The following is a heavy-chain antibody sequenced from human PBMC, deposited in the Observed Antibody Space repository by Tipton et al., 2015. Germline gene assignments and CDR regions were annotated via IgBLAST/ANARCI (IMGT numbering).Heavy chain of an antibody. CDR1: GGSISSSSYY. V-gene: IGHV4-39*01. Sequence: TLSLTCTVSGGSISSSSYYWGWIRQPPGKGLEWIGSIYYSGSTYYNPSLKSRVTISVDTSKNQFSLRLSSVTAADTAVYYCACQDYDLLSRDYPAIDYWGQGTLVIVSS. CDR2: IYYSGST. J-gene: IGHJ4*02. CDR3: ACQDYDLLSRDYPAIDY. D-gene: IGHD3-3*01.